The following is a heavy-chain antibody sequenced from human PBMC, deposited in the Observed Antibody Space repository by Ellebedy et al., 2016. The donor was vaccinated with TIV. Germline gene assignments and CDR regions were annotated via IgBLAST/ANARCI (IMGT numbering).Heavy chain of an antibody. Sequence: GESLKIPCAASGFNFSTYYMTWVRQSPGKGLEWVSFISDSSSSIHYADSVKGRFPISRDKAKNSLFLQMNSLRAEDTAVYFCARQGPYGDCDYWGQGTLVIVSS. D-gene: IGHD4-17*01. V-gene: IGHV3-21*06. J-gene: IGHJ4*02. CDR2: ISDSSSSI. CDR3: ARQGPYGDCDY. CDR1: GFNFSTYY.